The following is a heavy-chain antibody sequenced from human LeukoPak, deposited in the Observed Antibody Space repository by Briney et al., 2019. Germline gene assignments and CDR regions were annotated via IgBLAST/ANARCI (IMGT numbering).Heavy chain of an antibody. J-gene: IGHJ4*02. D-gene: IGHD7-27*01. Sequence: GGSLRLSCAASGFTFSNCWMSWVRQAPGKGLEWAANIKEDGSEKSYVDSVKGRFTISRDNAKNSLYLQMNSLRAEDTAVYYCARVSAGDYPDYWGQGTLVTVSS. CDR1: GFTFSNCW. V-gene: IGHV3-7*03. CDR2: IKEDGSEK. CDR3: ARVSAGDYPDY.